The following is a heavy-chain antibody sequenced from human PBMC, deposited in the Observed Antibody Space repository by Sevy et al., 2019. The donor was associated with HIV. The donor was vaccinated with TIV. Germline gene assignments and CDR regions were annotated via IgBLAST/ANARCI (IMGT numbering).Heavy chain of an antibody. CDR3: ARDFDVDTAMAAMVQGPTY. Sequence: GGSLRLSCAASGFTFSSYWMSWVRQAPGKGLEWVANIKQDGSEKYYVDSVKGRFTISRDNAKNSLYLQMNSLRAEDTAVYYCARDFDVDTAMAAMVQGPTYWGQGTLVTVSS. CDR1: GFTFSSYW. D-gene: IGHD5-18*01. V-gene: IGHV3-7*01. J-gene: IGHJ4*02. CDR2: IKQDGSEK.